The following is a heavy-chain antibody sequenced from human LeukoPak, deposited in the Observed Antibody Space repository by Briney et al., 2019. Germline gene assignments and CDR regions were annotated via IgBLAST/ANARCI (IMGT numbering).Heavy chain of an antibody. D-gene: IGHD6-19*01. CDR2: INENARNT. J-gene: IGHJ4*02. CDR3: TKGDGGWYPIDY. CDR1: GFTFKEYG. V-gene: IGHV3-23*01. Sequence: GGSLRLSCAASGFTFKEYGMSWVRQDPGKGLEWVSTINENARNTHYADSVQGRFTISRDNSKNTLLLQMNSLRADDTALYYCTKGDGGWYPIDYWGQGTLVIVSS.